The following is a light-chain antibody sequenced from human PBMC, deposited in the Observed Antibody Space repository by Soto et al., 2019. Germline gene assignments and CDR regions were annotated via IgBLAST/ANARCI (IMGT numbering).Light chain of an antibody. CDR2: DVS. CDR3: SSYTSSSTRRV. V-gene: IGLV2-14*01. J-gene: IGLJ2*01. CDR1: SSDVGGYNY. Sequence: QSALTQPASVSGSPGQSITISCTGNSSDVGGYNYVSWYQQHPGKAPKLMIYDVSNRPSGVSNRFSGSKSGNTASLTISGLQAEDEADYYCSSYTSSSTRRVFGGGTKVTVL.